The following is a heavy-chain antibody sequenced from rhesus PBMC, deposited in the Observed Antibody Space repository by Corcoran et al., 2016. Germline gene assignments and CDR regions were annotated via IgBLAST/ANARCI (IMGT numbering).Heavy chain of an antibody. Sequence: QVKLQQWGAGLVKPSEALSRTCAVYGGSISDYYWSWIRLPPGKGLEWIGNVNGYTTSTNYNPSLKNQVTISKDPSTSQLALKLSSVTAADTAVYYCAGDTVGTTKDRFDVWGPGVLVIVSS. D-gene: IGHD1-44*01. CDR2: VNGYTTST. J-gene: IGHJ5-1*01. CDR1: GGSISDYY. V-gene: IGHV4-73*01. CDR3: AGDTVGTTKDRFDV.